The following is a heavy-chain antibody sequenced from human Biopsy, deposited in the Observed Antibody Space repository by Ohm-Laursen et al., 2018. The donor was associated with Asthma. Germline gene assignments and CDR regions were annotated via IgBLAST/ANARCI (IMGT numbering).Heavy chain of an antibody. CDR3: ARGTIVAGIDY. CDR1: GGSVSSGKYY. J-gene: IGHJ4*02. D-gene: IGHD5-12*01. V-gene: IGHV4-61*01. CDR2: IFYSGAT. Sequence: SETLSLTCSVSGGSVSSGKYYWSWIRQPPGNGLEWIAYIFYSGATNYNPALNSRVAQSIDTSKSQFSLRLNSLSAADTAVYYCARGTIVAGIDYWGRGTLVTVSS.